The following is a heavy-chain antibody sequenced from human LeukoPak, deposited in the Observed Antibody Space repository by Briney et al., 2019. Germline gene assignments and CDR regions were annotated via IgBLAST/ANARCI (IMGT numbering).Heavy chain of an antibody. J-gene: IGHJ4*02. CDR3: ARHTGFWSFFDY. V-gene: IGHV4-39*01. Sequence: SETLSLTCTVSGGSISSSSYYWGWIRQPPGKGLEWIGSIYYSGSTYYNPSLKSRVTISVDTSKNQFSLKLSSVTAADTAVYYCARHTGFWSFFDYWGQGTLVTVSS. D-gene: IGHD2-8*02. CDR2: IYYSGST. CDR1: GGSISSSSYY.